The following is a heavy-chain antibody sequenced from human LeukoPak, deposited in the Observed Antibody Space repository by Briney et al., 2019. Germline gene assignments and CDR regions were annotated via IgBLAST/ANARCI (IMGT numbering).Heavy chain of an antibody. D-gene: IGHD2-2*01. Sequence: PSETLSLTCTVSGGSISSGDYSWSWIRQPPGKGLEWIGYIYYSGSTYYNPSLKSRVTISVDTSKNQFSLKLSSVTAADTAVYYCARGIVVVPAAIGYGMDVWGQGTTVTVYS. CDR2: IYYSGST. CDR1: GGSISSGDYS. CDR3: ARGIVVVPAAIGYGMDV. V-gene: IGHV4-30-4*01. J-gene: IGHJ6*02.